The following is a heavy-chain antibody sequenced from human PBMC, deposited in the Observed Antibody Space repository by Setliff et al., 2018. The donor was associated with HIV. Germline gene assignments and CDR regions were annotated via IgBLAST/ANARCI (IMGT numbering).Heavy chain of an antibody. CDR3: ARVPVGSGSVDY. J-gene: IGHJ4*02. CDR2: INHSGST. Sequence: PSETLSLTCDVYGGSFSGYYWSWIRQPPGKGLEWIGKINHSGSTNYNPSLKTRVTISLDTSRNQFSLNLSSVIAADTAVYYCARVPVGSGSVDYWGQGTLVTVSS. CDR1: GGSFSGYY. D-gene: IGHD3-10*01. V-gene: IGHV4-34*01.